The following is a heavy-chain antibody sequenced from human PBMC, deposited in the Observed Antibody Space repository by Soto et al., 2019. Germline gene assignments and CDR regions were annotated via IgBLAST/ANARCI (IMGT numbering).Heavy chain of an antibody. V-gene: IGHV4-4*02. CDR2: IYQNGST. Sequence: QVQLQESGPGLVKPSGTLSLTCAVSGGSIRSSNWWSWARQPPGKGLEWIGEIYQNGSTNYNASLKSRVTISVDMAKHHFSLKLSSVTAADTAVYYCARVRSRFYYYYAMDVWGQGTTVTVTS. CDR3: ARVRSRFYYYYAMDV. J-gene: IGHJ6*02. D-gene: IGHD3-10*01. CDR1: GGSIRSSNW.